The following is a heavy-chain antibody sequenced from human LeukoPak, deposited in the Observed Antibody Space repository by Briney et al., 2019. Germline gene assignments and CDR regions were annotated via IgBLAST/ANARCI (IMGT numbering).Heavy chain of an antibody. Sequence: GGSLRLSCAASGFTFSSYSMKWVRQAPGKGLEWVSSISSSSSYIYYADSVKGRFTISRDNAKNSLYLQMNSLRAEDTAVYYCARSETDWGSSHFDYWGQGTLVTVSS. CDR3: ARSETDWGSSHFDY. D-gene: IGHD7-27*01. CDR1: GFTFSSYS. V-gene: IGHV3-21*01. J-gene: IGHJ4*02. CDR2: ISSSSSYI.